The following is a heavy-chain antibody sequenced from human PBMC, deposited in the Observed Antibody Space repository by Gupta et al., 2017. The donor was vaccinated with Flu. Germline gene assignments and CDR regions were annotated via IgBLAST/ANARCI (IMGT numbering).Heavy chain of an antibody. J-gene: IGHJ4*02. CDR1: GYY. CDR3: ARIVGTEKVEALHY. CDR2: ISPSSGHT. Sequence: GYYISWVRQAPGQGLEWMGRISPSSGHTECRQKFQGRVTMTRDTSVSTAYMELSGLTFDDTALYYCARIVGTEKVEALHYWGQGTLVTVSS. D-gene: IGHD1-26*01. V-gene: IGHV1-2*06.